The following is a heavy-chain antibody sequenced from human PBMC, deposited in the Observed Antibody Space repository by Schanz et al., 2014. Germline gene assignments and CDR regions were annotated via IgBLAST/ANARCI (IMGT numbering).Heavy chain of an antibody. V-gene: IGHV4-39*01. CDR2: INYSGST. D-gene: IGHD1-26*01. J-gene: IGHJ4*02. CDR1: GGSFSSSSYY. Sequence: QLQVQESGPGLVKPSETLSLSCSFSGGSFSSSSYYWGWIRQPPGKGLEFVGSINYSGSTYYNPSLKSRLTLPVNISTNPSPLILSPMPAADTAVYYCARQAGATIPYFDYWGQGTLVTVSS. CDR3: ARQAGATIPYFDY.